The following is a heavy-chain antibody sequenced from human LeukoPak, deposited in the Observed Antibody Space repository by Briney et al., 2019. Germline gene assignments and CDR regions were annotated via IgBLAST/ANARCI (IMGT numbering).Heavy chain of an antibody. J-gene: IGHJ4*02. CDR2: NSISGDNT. V-gene: IGHV3-23*01. Sequence: TGGSLRLSCAASGFTVSTNYMSWVRQAPGKGLEWVSSNSISGDNTYYADSVKGRFTISRDNSKNTLYLQMNSLRAEDTAVYYCAKQSLADCIRCPFDSWGQGTLVTVSS. CDR3: AKQSLADCIRCPFDS. D-gene: IGHD2-15*01. CDR1: GFTVSTNY.